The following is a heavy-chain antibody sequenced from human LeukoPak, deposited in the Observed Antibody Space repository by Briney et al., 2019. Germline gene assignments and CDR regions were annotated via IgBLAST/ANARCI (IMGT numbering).Heavy chain of an antibody. CDR2: IGTTSGAI. D-gene: IGHD2-21*02. CDR3: ARFRTWGDKAFDY. CDR1: GFTFNAFG. Sequence: AGGSLRLSCAASGFTFNAFGMNWVRQAPGKGLEWVSYIGTTSGAIYYADSVKGRFTISRDSAKNSLYLQMNSLRAEDTAVYYCARFRTWGDKAFDYWGQGTLVTASS. J-gene: IGHJ4*02. V-gene: IGHV3-48*01.